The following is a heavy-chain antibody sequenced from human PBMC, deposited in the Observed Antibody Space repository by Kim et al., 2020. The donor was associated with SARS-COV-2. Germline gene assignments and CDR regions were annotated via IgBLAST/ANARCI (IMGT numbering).Heavy chain of an antibody. V-gene: IGHV7-4-1*02. J-gene: IGHJ4*02. CDR3: ARDGYKNPLGY. D-gene: IGHD5-12*01. Sequence: TYAHGFTGRFVFSLDTSVSTAYLQISSLKAEDTAVYYCARDGYKNPLGYWGQGTLVTVSS.